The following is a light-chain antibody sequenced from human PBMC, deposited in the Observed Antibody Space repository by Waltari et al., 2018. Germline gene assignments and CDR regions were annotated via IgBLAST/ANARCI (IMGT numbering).Light chain of an antibody. CDR3: QQLNSYPPALT. J-gene: IGKJ4*01. Sequence: DIQLTQSPSFLSASVGDRVTITCRASQGISSYLAWYQQKPGKAPKLLIYAASTLKSGVPSRFSVSGSGTEFTLTISSLQPEDFATYYCQQLNSYPPALTFGGGTKVEIK. CDR2: AAS. V-gene: IGKV1-9*01. CDR1: QGISSY.